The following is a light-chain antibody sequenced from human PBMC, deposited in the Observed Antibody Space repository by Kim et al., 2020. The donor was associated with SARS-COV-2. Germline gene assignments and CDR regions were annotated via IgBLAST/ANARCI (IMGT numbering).Light chain of an antibody. J-gene: IGLJ3*02. Sequence: QTVVTQEPSFSVSPGGTVTLTCGLNSGSVSTTYYPSWYQQTPGQAPRTLIYNTNTRSSGVPDRFSGSILGNKAALTITGAQADDESDYYCVLYIDSGIRVFGGGTQLTVL. CDR1: SGSVSTTYY. V-gene: IGLV8-61*01. CDR2: NTN. CDR3: VLYIDSGIRV.